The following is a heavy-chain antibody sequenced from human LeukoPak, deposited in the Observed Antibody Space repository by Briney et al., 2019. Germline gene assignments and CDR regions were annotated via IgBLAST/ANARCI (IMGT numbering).Heavy chain of an antibody. CDR2: IYPGDSDT. CDR3: ARRGSRRDYYYYYYMDV. CDR1: GYSFTSYW. V-gene: IGHV5-51*01. Sequence: GESLKISCKGSGYSFTSYWIGWVRQMPGKGLEWMGIIYPGDSDTRYSPSFQGQVTISADKSISTAYLQWSSLKASDTAMYYCARRGSRRDYYYYYYMDVWGKGTTVTVSS. J-gene: IGHJ6*03. D-gene: IGHD2-2*01.